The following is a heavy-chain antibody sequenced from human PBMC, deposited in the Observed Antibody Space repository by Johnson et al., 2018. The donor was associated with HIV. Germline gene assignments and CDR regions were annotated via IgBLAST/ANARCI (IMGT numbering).Heavy chain of an antibody. J-gene: IGHJ3*02. V-gene: IGHV3-13*01. CDR2: IGTAGDT. CDR3: VAATGANGLDI. Sequence: VHLVESGGGLVQPGGSLRLSCAASGFSSRSYDMHWVRQRTGKGLEWVSGIGTAGDTYYPASVKGRFTISRVNAKNSLYLQMNSLRAGDTAVYYCVAATGANGLDIWGQGTKVTVSS. CDR1: GFSSRSYD. D-gene: IGHD1-26*01.